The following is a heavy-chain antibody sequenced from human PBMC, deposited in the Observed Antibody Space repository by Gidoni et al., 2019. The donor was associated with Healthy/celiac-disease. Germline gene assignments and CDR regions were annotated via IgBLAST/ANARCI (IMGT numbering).Heavy chain of an antibody. J-gene: IGHJ3*02. Sequence: QVQLQESGPGLVKPSETLSLTCTVSGGSISSYYWSWIRQPAGKGLEWIGRIYTSGSTNYNPSLKSRVTMSVDTSKNQFSLKLSSVTAADTAVYYCARDHRGYCSSTSCRNAFDIWGQGTMVTVSS. CDR2: IYTSGST. V-gene: IGHV4-4*07. D-gene: IGHD2-2*01. CDR3: ARDHRGYCSSTSCRNAFDI. CDR1: GGSISSYY.